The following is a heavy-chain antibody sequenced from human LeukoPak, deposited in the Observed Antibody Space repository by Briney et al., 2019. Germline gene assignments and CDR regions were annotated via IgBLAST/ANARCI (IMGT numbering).Heavy chain of an antibody. Sequence: ASVKVSCKASGYTFTSYAMHWVRQAPGQRLEWMGWIDAGNGNTKYSQKFQGRVTITRDTSASTAYMELSSLRSEDTAVYYCARAGPGDSNAFDIWGQGTVVTVSS. V-gene: IGHV1-3*01. CDR3: ARAGPGDSNAFDI. CDR2: IDAGNGNT. D-gene: IGHD3-10*01. CDR1: GYTFTSYA. J-gene: IGHJ3*02.